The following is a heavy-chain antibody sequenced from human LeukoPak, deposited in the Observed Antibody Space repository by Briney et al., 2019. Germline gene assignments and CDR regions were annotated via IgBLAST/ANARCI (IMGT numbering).Heavy chain of an antibody. V-gene: IGHV4-4*02. D-gene: IGHD3-10*01. Sequence: SGTLSLTCAVSGGSISSSNWWSWVRQPPGKGLEWIGEIYHSGSTNYNPSLKSRVTISVDKSKNQFSLKLTSVTAADTAVYYCAREYCYGSGSYGGYWFDPLGQGTLVAVPS. J-gene: IGHJ5*02. CDR1: GGSISSSNW. CDR3: AREYCYGSGSYGGYWFDP. CDR2: IYHSGST.